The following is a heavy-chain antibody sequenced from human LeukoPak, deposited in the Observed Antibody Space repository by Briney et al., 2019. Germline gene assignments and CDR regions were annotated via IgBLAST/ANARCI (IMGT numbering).Heavy chain of an antibody. CDR1: GGSISSYY. V-gene: IGHV4-4*07. D-gene: IGHD3-22*01. CDR2: IYTSGST. J-gene: IGHJ6*03. Sequence: SETLSLTCTVSGGSISSYYWSWIRQPAGKGLEWIGRIYTSGSTNYNPSLKSRVTMSVDTSKNQFSLKLSSVTAADTAVYYCARESYYYDSSGYWGGYYYYYYYMDVWGKGTTVTISS. CDR3: ARESYYYDSSGYWGGYYYYYYYMDV.